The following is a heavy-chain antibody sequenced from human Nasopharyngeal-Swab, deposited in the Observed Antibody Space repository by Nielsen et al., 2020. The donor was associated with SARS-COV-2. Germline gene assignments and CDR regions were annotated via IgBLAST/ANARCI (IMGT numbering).Heavy chain of an antibody. Sequence: GGFLRLSCAASGFTFSIYGMHWVRQAPGKGLEWVAVISYDGSDKDYADSVKGRFTISRDNFKNTLYLEMNSVRAEDRAVYYCAKASGEYFDYWGQGTLVTVSS. D-gene: IGHD3-10*01. CDR1: GFTFSIYG. CDR2: ISYDGSDK. V-gene: IGHV3-30*18. CDR3: AKASGEYFDY. J-gene: IGHJ4*02.